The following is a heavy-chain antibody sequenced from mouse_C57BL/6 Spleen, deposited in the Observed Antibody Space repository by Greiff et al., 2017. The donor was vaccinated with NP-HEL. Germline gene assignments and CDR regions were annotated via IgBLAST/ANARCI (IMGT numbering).Heavy chain of an antibody. V-gene: IGHV1-64*01. J-gene: IGHJ1*03. Sequence: VQLQQPGAELVKPGASVKLSCKASGYTFTSYWMHWVKQRPGQGLEWIGMIHPNSGSTNYNEKFKSKATLTVDKSSSTAYMQLSILTSEDSAVYYCARSGYYGSSYWYFDVWGTGTTVTVSS. CDR2: IHPNSGST. CDR3: ARSGYYGSSYWYFDV. D-gene: IGHD1-1*01. CDR1: GYTFTSYW.